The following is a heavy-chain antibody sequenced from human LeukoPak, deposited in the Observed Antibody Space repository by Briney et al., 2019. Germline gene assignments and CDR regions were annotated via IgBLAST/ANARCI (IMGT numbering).Heavy chain of an antibody. CDR3: VSDIGD. CDR1: GFTISTYW. Sequence: PGGSLRLSCAASGFTISTYWMHWVRQAPGKGLVWVSRMNSDGSSTSHADFVKGRFTISRDDAKNTLYLQMNSLRAEDTAVYYCVSDIGDWGQGTLVTVSS. V-gene: IGHV3-74*01. CDR2: MNSDGSST. J-gene: IGHJ4*02.